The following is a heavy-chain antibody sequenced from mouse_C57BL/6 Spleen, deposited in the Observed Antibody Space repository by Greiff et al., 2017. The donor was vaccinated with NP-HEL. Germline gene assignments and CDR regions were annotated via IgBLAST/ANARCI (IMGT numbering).Heavy chain of an antibody. CDR3: TRQNWDDGY. Sequence: QVQLKESGAELVRPGASVTLSCKASGYTFTDYEMHWVKQTPVHGLEWIGAIDPETGGTAYNQKFKGKAILTADKSSSTAYMELRSLTSEDSAVDYCTRQNWDDGYWGQGTTLTVSS. V-gene: IGHV1-15*01. CDR1: GYTFTDYE. CDR2: IDPETGGT. J-gene: IGHJ2*01. D-gene: IGHD4-1*01.